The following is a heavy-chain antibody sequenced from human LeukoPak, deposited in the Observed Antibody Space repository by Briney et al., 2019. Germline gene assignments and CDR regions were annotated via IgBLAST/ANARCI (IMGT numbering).Heavy chain of an antibody. CDR2: ISGSSSGSTSII. CDR3: AGDFWSGYYTED. CDR1: GIIFSTYA. D-gene: IGHD3-3*01. J-gene: IGHJ4*02. Sequence: GGSLRLSCGFSGIIFSTYAMNWVRQAPGKGLEWISYISGSSSGSTSIIHYADSVKGRFTISRDNAKNSLHLQMDSLSAEDTAVYYCAGDFWSGYYTEDWGQGALVIVSS. V-gene: IGHV3-48*04.